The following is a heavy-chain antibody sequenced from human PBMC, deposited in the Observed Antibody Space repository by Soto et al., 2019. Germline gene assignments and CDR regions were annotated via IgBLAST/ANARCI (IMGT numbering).Heavy chain of an antibody. J-gene: IGHJ4*02. D-gene: IGHD3-22*01. CDR1: GFALSNPRMG. CDR3: ARIQRISMIVVSKPYFDY. CDR2: IFSNDEK. Sequence: SGPTLVNPTETLTLTCTVSGFALSNPRMGVSWIRQPPGKALEWLAHIFSNDEKSYSTSLKSRLTISRDTSKSQVVLTMTNMDPVDTATYYCARIQRISMIVVSKPYFDYWGQGALVTVSS. V-gene: IGHV2-26*01.